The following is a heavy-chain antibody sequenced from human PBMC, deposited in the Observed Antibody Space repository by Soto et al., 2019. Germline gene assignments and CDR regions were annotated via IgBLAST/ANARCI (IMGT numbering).Heavy chain of an antibody. V-gene: IGHV3-74*01. D-gene: IGHD4-17*01. CDR3: AKEGHCGDYAGENWFDS. CDR1: GFTFFAYW. Sequence: EVQLVESGGGLVQPGGSLRLSCAASGFTFFAYWIHWVRQVPGKGLVWVSRINSDGSHTSYAASVRGRFTISRDTSKNPVSLQMNSLTAEDTDVYYCAKEGHCGDYAGENWFDSWGQGSLVTVSS. CDR2: INSDGSHT. J-gene: IGHJ5*01.